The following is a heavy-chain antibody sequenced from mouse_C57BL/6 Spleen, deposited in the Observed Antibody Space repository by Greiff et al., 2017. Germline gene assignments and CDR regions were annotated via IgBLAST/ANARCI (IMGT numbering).Heavy chain of an antibody. CDR2: IDPSDSYT. J-gene: IGHJ1*03. V-gene: IGHV1-69*01. D-gene: IGHD1-1*01. CDR1: GYTFTSYW. Sequence: QVQLQQPGAELVMPGASVKLSCKASGYTFTSYWMHWVKQRPGQGLEWIGEIDPSDSYTNYNQKFKGKSTLTVDKSSSTAYLQLRRLTSEDSAVXYGARWATTVIATGDFDVWGTGTTVTVSS. CDR3: ARWATTVIATGDFDV.